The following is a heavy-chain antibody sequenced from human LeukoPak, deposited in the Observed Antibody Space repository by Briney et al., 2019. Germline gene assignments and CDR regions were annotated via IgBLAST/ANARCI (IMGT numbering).Heavy chain of an antibody. J-gene: IGHJ4*02. V-gene: IGHV3-48*03. CDR2: ISRSGSYT. Sequence: QAGGSLRLSCAASGFTFSNYEMSWVRQTPRKGREGVSYISRSGSYTYYADTVKGRFTISRDNAKSSLCLQMDSLRAGDTAVYYCAREDGSQLDYWGRGTLVTVSS. D-gene: IGHD1-26*01. CDR3: AREDGSQLDY. CDR1: GFTFSNYE.